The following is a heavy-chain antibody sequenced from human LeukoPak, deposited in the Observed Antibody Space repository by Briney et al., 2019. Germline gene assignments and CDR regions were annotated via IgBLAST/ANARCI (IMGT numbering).Heavy chain of an antibody. CDR3: ARHYGP. Sequence: SETLSLTCAVYGGSFSGYYWSWIRQPPGKGLEWIGSIYHSGSTYYNPSLKSRVTISVDTSRNQFSPNLSSVTAADTAVYYCARHYGPWGQGTLVAVSS. CDR2: IYHSGST. J-gene: IGHJ5*02. V-gene: IGHV4-34*01. D-gene: IGHD3-16*01. CDR1: GGSFSGYY.